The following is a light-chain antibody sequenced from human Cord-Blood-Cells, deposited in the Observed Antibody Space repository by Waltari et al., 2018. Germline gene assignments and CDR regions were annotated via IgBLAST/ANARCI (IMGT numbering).Light chain of an antibody. CDR3: SSYTSSSTWV. Sequence: QSPLPPPASVSAPPVQSITISCPGTLTHVSGSTYVSCYQQHPGKAPKLMIYDVSKRPSGVSNRFSGSKSGNTASLTISGLQAEDEADYYCSSYTSSSTWVFGGGTKLTVL. V-gene: IGLV2-14*01. CDR1: LTHVSGSTY. J-gene: IGLJ3*02. CDR2: DVS.